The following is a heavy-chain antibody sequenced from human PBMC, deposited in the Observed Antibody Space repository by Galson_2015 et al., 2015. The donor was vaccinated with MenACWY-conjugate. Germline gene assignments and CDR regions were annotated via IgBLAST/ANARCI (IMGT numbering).Heavy chain of an antibody. CDR2: IIPVFHTT. Sequence: SVKVSCKASGDSFNTYRFNWIRQAPGQGPEWLGGIIPVFHTTDYAQRFQGRLTITADESTSTVYMELGSLRSDDTAIYYCARPGGDYEQRTFFDYWGQGTLVTVSS. CDR1: GDSFNTYR. V-gene: IGHV1-69*13. CDR3: ARPGGDYEQRTFFDY. J-gene: IGHJ4*02. D-gene: IGHD4-17*01.